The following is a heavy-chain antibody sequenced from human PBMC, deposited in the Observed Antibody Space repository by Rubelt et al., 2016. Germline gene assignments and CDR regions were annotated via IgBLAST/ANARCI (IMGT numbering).Heavy chain of an antibody. J-gene: IGHJ4*02. V-gene: IGHV3-48*02. Sequence: EVQLVESGGGLVQPGGSLRLSCAASGFTFSSYSMNWVRQAPGKGLEWISYITSSSGAIHYVDSVKGRFTISRDNAKSSLYLQMNSLIDEDTAVYYCARGLSSSDDYWGQGTLVTVSS. CDR2: ITSSSGAI. CDR1: GFTFSSYS. D-gene: IGHD6-6*01. CDR3: ARGLSSSDDY.